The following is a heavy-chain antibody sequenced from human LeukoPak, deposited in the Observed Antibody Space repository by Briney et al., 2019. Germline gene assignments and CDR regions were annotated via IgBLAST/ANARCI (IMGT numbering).Heavy chain of an antibody. CDR1: GFTFSSYA. D-gene: IGHD3-22*01. V-gene: IGHV3-23*01. CDR2: ISGSGGST. J-gene: IGHJ3*02. Sequence: GGSLRLSCAASGFTFSSYAMNWVRQAPGKGLEWVSIISGSGGSTYYADSVKGRFTSSRDNSKNTLYLQMNSLRAEDTAVYYCAKDLWEDSNDSSGYFYNAFDIWGQGTMVTVSS. CDR3: AKDLWEDSNDSSGYFYNAFDI.